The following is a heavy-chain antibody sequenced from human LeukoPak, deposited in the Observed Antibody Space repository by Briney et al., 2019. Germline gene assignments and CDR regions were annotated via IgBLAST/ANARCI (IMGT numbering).Heavy chain of an antibody. CDR1: GYTLRDYY. V-gene: IGHV1-2*02. J-gene: IGHJ6*02. CDR3: ARGLRIINGLDV. CDR2: LNPHSGGT. Sequence: ASVKVSCEASGYTLRDYYIYWVRQAPGQGLEWLGWLNPHSGGTNYAQKFQGRVTLTSDTSISTAYMELSLLTSDDTAIYYCARGLRIINGLDVWGQGTTVNVSS. D-gene: IGHD2-15*01.